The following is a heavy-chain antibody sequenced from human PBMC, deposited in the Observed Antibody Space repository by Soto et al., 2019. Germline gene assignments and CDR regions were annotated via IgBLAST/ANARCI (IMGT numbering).Heavy chain of an antibody. CDR1: GGSISSGDYY. Sequence: QVQLQESGPGLVKPSQTLSLTCTVSGGSISSGDYYWSWIRQPPGKGLEWIGYIYYSGSTYYNPSLKSRVNISVDTSKNQLSLKLSSATAADAAVYYCAREIFGVVGAFDYWGQGTLVTVSS. J-gene: IGHJ4*02. V-gene: IGHV4-30-4*01. D-gene: IGHD3-3*01. CDR2: IYYSGST. CDR3: AREIFGVVGAFDY.